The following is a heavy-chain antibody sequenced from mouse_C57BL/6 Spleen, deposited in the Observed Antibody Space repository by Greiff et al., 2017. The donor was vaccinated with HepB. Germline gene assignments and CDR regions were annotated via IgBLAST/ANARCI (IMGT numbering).Heavy chain of an antibody. V-gene: IGHV1-74*01. CDR3: AIPYDYDDGGYAMDY. CDR2: LHPSDSDT. D-gene: IGHD2-4*01. J-gene: IGHJ4*01. CDR1: GYTFTSYW. Sequence: QVQLQQPGAELVKPGASVKVSCKASGYTFTSYWMHWVKQRPGQGLEWIGRLHPSDSDTNYNQKFKGKATLTVDKSSSTAYMQLSSLTSEDSAVYYCAIPYDYDDGGYAMDYWGQGTSVTVSS.